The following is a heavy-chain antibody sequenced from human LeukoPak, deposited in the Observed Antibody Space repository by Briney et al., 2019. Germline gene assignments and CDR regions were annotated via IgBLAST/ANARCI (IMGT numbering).Heavy chain of an antibody. V-gene: IGHV4-39*01. CDR1: GGSIISSSYY. D-gene: IGHD3-22*01. CDR3: ARLYYDSSGYYQICYFDY. Sequence: SETLSLTCTVSGGSIISSSYYWGWIRQPPGKGLERIGSIYYSGGTYYNPSLKSRVTISVDTSKNQFSLNLSSVTAADTAVYCCARLYYDSSGYYQICYFDYWGQGTLVTVSS. J-gene: IGHJ4*02. CDR2: IYYSGGT.